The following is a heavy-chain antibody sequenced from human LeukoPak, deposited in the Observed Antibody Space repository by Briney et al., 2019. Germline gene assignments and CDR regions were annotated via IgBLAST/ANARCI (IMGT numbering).Heavy chain of an antibody. CDR2: IYYSGST. J-gene: IGHJ4*02. D-gene: IGHD3-10*01. CDR3: ARLKYYFGSGSWGYFDY. V-gene: IGHV4-59*01. CDR1: CGSISRYY. Sequence: PSETLSLTCTVSCGSISRYYWSWLRQPPRNGLGSIGSIYYSGSTNYNPSLKSRVTISVDTSKNQFSLKLSSVTAADTAVYYCARLKYYFGSGSWGYFDYWGQGTLVTVSS.